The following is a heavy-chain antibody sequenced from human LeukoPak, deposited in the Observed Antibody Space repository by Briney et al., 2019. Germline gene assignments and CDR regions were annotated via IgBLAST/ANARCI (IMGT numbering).Heavy chain of an antibody. V-gene: IGHV4-39*01. Sequence: KPSETLSLTCTVSGGSISSSSYYWGWIRQRPGKGLEWIGSIYYSGSTYYNPSLKSRVTISVDTSKNQFSLKLSSVTAADTAVYYGARRDGDYWYFDLWGRGTLVTVSS. D-gene: IGHD4-17*01. J-gene: IGHJ2*01. CDR2: IYYSGST. CDR3: ARRDGDYWYFDL. CDR1: GGSISSSSYY.